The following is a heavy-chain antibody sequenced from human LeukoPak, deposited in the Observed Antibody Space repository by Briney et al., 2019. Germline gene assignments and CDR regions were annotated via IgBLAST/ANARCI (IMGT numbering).Heavy chain of an antibody. J-gene: IGHJ6*02. D-gene: IGHD2-8*01. CDR3: ARGRRMVYADYYYYYGMDV. Sequence: PSETLSLTCTVSGGSISSYYWSWIRQPPGKGLEWIGYIYYSGSTNYNPSLKGRVTISVDTSKNQLSLKLSSVTAADTAVYYCARGRRMVYADYYYYYGMDVWGQGTTVTVSS. CDR1: GGSISSYY. V-gene: IGHV4-59*01. CDR2: IYYSGST.